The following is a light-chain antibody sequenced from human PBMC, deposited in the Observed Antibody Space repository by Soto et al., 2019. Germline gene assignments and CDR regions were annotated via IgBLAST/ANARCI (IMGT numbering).Light chain of an antibody. CDR3: QHYGSARWT. CDR1: QSVSSTY. V-gene: IGKV3-20*01. J-gene: IGKJ1*01. Sequence: EIVLTQSPGTLSLSPGERATLSCRASQSVSSTYLAWYQQKPGQAPRLLIYGASSRATGIPDRFSGSGSGTDFTLTISRLEPEDFAVYYCQHYGSARWTFGQGNKVDIK. CDR2: GAS.